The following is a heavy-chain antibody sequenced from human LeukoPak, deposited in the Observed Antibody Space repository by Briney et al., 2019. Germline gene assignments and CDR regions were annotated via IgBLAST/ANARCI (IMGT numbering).Heavy chain of an antibody. CDR2: ISGSGGST. Sequence: GGSLRLSCAASGFTFSSCAMSWVRQAPGKGLEWVSAISGSGGSTYYADSVKGRFTISRDNSKNTLYLQMNSLRAEDTAVYYCAKDYDFWSGPPGHDAFDIWGQGTMVTVSS. J-gene: IGHJ3*02. V-gene: IGHV3-23*01. D-gene: IGHD3-3*01. CDR1: GFTFSSCA. CDR3: AKDYDFWSGPPGHDAFDI.